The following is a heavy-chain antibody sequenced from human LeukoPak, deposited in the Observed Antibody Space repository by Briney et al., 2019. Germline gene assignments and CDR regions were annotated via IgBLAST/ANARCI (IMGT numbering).Heavy chain of an antibody. CDR3: AKDSSGWYGAPYYFDY. J-gene: IGHJ4*02. CDR2: ISGSGVST. D-gene: IGHD6-19*01. V-gene: IGHV3-23*01. CDR1: GFTFSSYA. Sequence: GGSLRLSCAASGFTFSSYAMSWVRQAPGTGLEWVSAISGSGVSTYYADSVKGRFTISRDNAKNSLYLQMNSLRAEDTAVYYCAKDSSGWYGAPYYFDYWGQGTLVTVSS.